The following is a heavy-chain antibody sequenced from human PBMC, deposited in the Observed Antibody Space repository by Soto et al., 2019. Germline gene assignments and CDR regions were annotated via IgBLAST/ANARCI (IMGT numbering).Heavy chain of an antibody. Sequence: GGSLRLSCAASGFTFSDHYMDWVRQAPGKGLEWVGRAGNKVSGYTTAYAASVEGRFAISRDDSKNSLYLQMSSLKADDTAVYFCARLMGTSFDLWGQGTLVTVSS. J-gene: IGHJ4*02. CDR3: ARLMGTSFDL. CDR1: GFTFSDHY. D-gene: IGHD2-8*01. CDR2: AGNKVSGYTT. V-gene: IGHV3-72*01.